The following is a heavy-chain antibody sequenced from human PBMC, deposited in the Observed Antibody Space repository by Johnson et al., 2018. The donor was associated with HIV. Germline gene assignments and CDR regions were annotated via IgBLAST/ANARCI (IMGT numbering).Heavy chain of an antibody. Sequence: MLLVESGGGVVQPGGSLRLSCAASGFTFSSYGMHWVRQAPGKGLEWVSRINSDGSSTSYADSVKGRFTISRDNAKNTLYLQMDSLGAEDTAVYYCARVQLLADDVFNIWGQGTMVTVSS. CDR3: ARVQLLADDVFNI. CDR1: GFTFSSYG. J-gene: IGHJ3*02. V-gene: IGHV3-74*02. CDR2: INSDGSST. D-gene: IGHD3-10*01.